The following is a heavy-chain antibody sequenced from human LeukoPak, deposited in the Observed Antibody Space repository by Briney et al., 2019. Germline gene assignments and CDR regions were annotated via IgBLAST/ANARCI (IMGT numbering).Heavy chain of an antibody. J-gene: IGHJ4*02. V-gene: IGHV3-23*01. CDR1: GFTFSSYA. CDR2: ISGSGGNT. D-gene: IGHD3-22*01. CDR3: AKDPMGSGYMYYFDY. Sequence: GGSLRLSCAASGFTFSSYAMSWVRQAPGKGLEWVSAISGSGGNTYYADSVKGRFTISRDNSKNTLYLQMNSLRAEDTAVYYCAKDPMGSGYMYYFDYWGQGTLVTVSS.